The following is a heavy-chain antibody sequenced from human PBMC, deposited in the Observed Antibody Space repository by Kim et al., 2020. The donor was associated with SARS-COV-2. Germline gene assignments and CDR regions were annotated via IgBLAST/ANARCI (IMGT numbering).Heavy chain of an antibody. CDR1: GFTFDDYA. J-gene: IGHJ3*02. V-gene: IGHV3-9*01. Sequence: GGSLRLSCAASGFTFDDYAMHWVRQAPGKGLEWVSGISWNSGSIGYADSVKGRFTISRDNAKNSLYLQMNSLRAEDTALYYCAKDLLGYCSGGSCQDAFDIWGQGRMVTVSS. D-gene: IGHD2-15*01. CDR2: ISWNSGSI. CDR3: AKDLLGYCSGGSCQDAFDI.